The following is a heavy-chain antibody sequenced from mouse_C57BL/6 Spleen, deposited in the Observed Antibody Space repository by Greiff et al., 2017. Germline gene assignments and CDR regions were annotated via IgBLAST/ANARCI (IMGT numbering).Heavy chain of an antibody. V-gene: IGHV5-4*01. D-gene: IGHD2-1*01. CDR3: AREGLLSPGFAY. Sequence: EVQVVESGGGLVKPGGSLKLSCAASGFTFSSYAMSWVRQTPEKRLEWVATLSDGGSYTYDPDNVKGRFTISRDNAKNNLYLQMSHLKSVDTAMYYCAREGLLSPGFAYWGQGTLVTVSA. CDR2: LSDGGSYT. CDR1: GFTFSSYA. J-gene: IGHJ3*01.